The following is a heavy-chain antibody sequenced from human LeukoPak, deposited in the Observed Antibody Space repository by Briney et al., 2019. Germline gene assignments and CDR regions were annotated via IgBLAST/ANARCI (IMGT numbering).Heavy chain of an antibody. CDR3: ARKTTVTKGGAFDI. D-gene: IGHD4-17*01. CDR1: GFTVSSNY. V-gene: IGHV3-53*01. J-gene: IGHJ3*02. Sequence: PGGSLRLSCAASGFTVSSNYMSWVRQAPGKGLEWVSVIYSGGSTYYADSVMGRFTISRDNSKNTLYLQMNSLRAEDTAVYYCARKTTVTKGGAFDIWGQGTMVTVSS. CDR2: IYSGGST.